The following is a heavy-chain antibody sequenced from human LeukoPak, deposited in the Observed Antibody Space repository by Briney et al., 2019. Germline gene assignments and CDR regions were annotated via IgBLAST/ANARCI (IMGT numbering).Heavy chain of an antibody. CDR3: ARIRGDSDAFDI. J-gene: IGHJ3*02. CDR2: INAGNGNT. CDR1: GYTFTSYD. V-gene: IGHV1-3*01. Sequence: PEASVKVSCKASGYTFTSYDMHWVRQAPGQRLEWMGWINAGNGNTKYSQKFQGRVTITRDTSASTAYMELSSLRSEDTAVYYCARIRGDSDAFDIWGQGTMVTVSS. D-gene: IGHD2-21*02.